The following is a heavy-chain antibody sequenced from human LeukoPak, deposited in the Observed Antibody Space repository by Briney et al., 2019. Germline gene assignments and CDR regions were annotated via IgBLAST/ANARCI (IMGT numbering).Heavy chain of an antibody. Sequence: KPSETLSLTCAVYGGSFSGYFWTWFRQPPGKGLEWIGSIYYSGSTYYNPSLKSRVTISVDTSKNQFSLKLSSVTAADTAVYYCARQVMGSSSWYPYYFDYWGQGTLVTVSS. CDR2: IYYSGST. CDR1: GGSFSGYF. V-gene: IGHV4-34*01. J-gene: IGHJ4*02. CDR3: ARQVMGSSSWYPYYFDY. D-gene: IGHD6-13*01.